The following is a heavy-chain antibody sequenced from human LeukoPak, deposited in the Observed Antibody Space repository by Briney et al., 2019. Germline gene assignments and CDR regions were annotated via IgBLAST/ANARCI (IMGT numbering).Heavy chain of an antibody. V-gene: IGHV1-18*01. CDR1: GYTFTSYG. Sequence: ASVKVSCKASGYTFTSYGISWVRQAPGQGLEWMGWISAYNGNTNYAQKLQGRVTMTTDTSTSTAYMELRSLRSDDTAVYYCARDGYTIFGVVKQLPDYWGQGTLVTVSS. CDR3: ARDGYTIFGVVKQLPDY. CDR2: ISAYNGNT. J-gene: IGHJ4*02. D-gene: IGHD3-3*01.